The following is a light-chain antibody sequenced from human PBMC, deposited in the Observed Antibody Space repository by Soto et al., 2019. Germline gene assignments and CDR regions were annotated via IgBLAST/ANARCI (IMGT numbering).Light chain of an antibody. Sequence: AIQLTQSPSSRSAPAGDRVTITCRASQTINTYLNWYQQKPGKAPKLLIYAASSLQSGVPPRFSGSGSGTDFTLAISSLQPEDSATYYCLQDINYPWTFGQGTKVDIK. V-gene: IGKV1-6*01. CDR1: QTINTY. J-gene: IGKJ1*01. CDR2: AAS. CDR3: LQDINYPWT.